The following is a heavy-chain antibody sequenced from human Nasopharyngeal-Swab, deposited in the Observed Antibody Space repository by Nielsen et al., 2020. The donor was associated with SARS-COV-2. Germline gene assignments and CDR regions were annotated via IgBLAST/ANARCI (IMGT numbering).Heavy chain of an antibody. Sequence: WIRQPPGKGLEWVGFIRSKAYGGTTEYAASVKGRFTISRDDSKSIAYLQMNSLKTEDTAVYYCTRGGDCSGGSCQTRIQLWADYWGQGTLVTVSS. CDR3: TRGGDCSGGSCQTRIQLWADY. J-gene: IGHJ4*02. V-gene: IGHV3-49*02. CDR2: IRSKAYGGTT. D-gene: IGHD2-15*01.